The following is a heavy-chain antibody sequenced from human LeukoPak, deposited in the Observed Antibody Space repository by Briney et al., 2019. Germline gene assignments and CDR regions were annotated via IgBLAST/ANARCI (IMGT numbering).Heavy chain of an antibody. D-gene: IGHD3-10*01. CDR2: ISYDGSNK. J-gene: IGHJ6*02. CDR3: AREGRPSGSLGYYYGMDV. V-gene: IGHV3-30-3*01. Sequence: GGSLRLSCAASGFTFSSYAMHWVRQAPGKGLEWVAVISYDGSNKYCADSVKGRFTISRDNSKNTLYLQMNSLRAEDTAVYYCAREGRPSGSLGYYYGMDVWGQGTTVTVSS. CDR1: GFTFSSYA.